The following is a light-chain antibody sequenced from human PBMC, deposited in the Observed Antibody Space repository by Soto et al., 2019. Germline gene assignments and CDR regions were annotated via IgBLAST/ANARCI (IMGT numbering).Light chain of an antibody. CDR3: QSYDSSSVV. Sequence: NFMLTQPHSVSESPGKTVTISCTRSSGRFASNYVQWYQQRPGSAPTTLFYEDNQRPSVFPDRFSGSIDSSSNSASPTISGLKTEDEADYYCQSYDSSSVVFGGGTKLTVL. CDR2: EDN. J-gene: IGLJ2*01. V-gene: IGLV6-57*04. CDR1: SGRFASNY.